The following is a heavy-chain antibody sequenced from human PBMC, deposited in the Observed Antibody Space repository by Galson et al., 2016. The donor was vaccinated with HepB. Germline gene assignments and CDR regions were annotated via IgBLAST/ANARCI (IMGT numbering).Heavy chain of an antibody. J-gene: IGHJ4*02. CDR1: GFTFSSYA. Sequence: SLRLSCAASGFTFSSYAMHWVRQAPGKGLEWVAVISYDGTNKYYADSVKGRFTISRDNSKNTLYLQMNSLRAEDTAVYYCARVDGFGEPLYSDYWGQGTLVTVSS. CDR3: ARVDGFGEPLYSDY. V-gene: IGHV3-30*04. D-gene: IGHD3-10*01. CDR2: ISYDGTNK.